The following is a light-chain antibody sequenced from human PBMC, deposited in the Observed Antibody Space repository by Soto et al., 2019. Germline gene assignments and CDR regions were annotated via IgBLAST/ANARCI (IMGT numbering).Light chain of an antibody. J-gene: IGKJ1*01. CDR2: AAS. CDR3: QQYNKCPRT. CDR1: QSISSY. Sequence: VTLSLSPSSLSASVGDRVTITCRASQSISSYLNWYQQKPGKAPKLLIYAASSLQSGIPARFSGSGSGTEFTLTISSLQPEDFAAYYCQQYNKCPRTFGQGTKVDIK. V-gene: IGKV1-39*01.